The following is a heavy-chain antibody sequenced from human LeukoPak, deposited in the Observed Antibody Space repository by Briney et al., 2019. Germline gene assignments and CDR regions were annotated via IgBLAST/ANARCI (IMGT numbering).Heavy chain of an antibody. CDR2: IYYSGST. J-gene: IGHJ4*02. D-gene: IGHD6-19*01. V-gene: IGHV4-59*08. Sequence: SETLSLTRTVSGGSISSYYWSWIRQPPGKGLEWIGYIYYSGSTNYNPSLKSRVTISVDTSKNQFSLKLSSVTAADTAVYYCARVSTLGWYEDYWGQGTLVTVSS. CDR3: ARVSTLGWYEDY. CDR1: GGSISSYY.